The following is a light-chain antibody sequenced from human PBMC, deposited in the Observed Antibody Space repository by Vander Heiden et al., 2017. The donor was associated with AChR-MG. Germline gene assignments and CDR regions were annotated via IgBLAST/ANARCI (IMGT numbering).Light chain of an antibody. CDR2: EVS. Sequence: GSAVYSAAIACTGTSSDVGSYNRVSWYQQPPGTAPKLMIYEVSNRPSGVPDRFSGSKSGNTASLTISGLQAEDEADYYCSSYTSSSTWVFGGGTKLTVL. V-gene: IGLV2-18*02. CDR1: SSDVGSYNR. J-gene: IGLJ3*02. CDR3: SSYTSSSTWV.